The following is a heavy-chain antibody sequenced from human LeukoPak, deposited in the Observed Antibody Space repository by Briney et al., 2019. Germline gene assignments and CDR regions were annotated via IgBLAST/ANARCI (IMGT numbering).Heavy chain of an antibody. D-gene: IGHD3-22*01. Sequence: SETLSLTCTVSGGSISSGGYYWGCIRQHPGKGLEWLVCIYYGGSSYYHPSIKSRVTISVDTSKNQFSLKLSSVTAADTAVYYCARENVGYYDSSGYYSWGQGTMVTVSS. J-gene: IGHJ4*02. CDR3: ARENVGYYDSSGYYS. CDR1: GGSISSGGYY. V-gene: IGHV4-31*03. CDR2: IYYGGSS.